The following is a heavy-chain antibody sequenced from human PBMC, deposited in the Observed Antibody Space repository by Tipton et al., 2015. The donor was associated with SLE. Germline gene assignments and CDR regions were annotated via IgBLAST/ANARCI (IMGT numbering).Heavy chain of an antibody. J-gene: IGHJ5*02. D-gene: IGHD1-26*01. CDR1: GGSISSSSYY. Sequence: TLSLTCTVSGGSISSSSYYWGWIRQPPGKGLEWIGSIYYNGSTYYNPSLKSRVTISVDTSKNQFSLKLSSVTAADTAVYYCARRQSGTGWFDPWGQGTLVTVSS. V-gene: IGHV4-39*07. CDR2: IYYNGST. CDR3: ARRQSGTGWFDP.